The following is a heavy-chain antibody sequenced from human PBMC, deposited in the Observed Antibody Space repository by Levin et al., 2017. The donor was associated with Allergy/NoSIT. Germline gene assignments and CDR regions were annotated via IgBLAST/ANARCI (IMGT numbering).Heavy chain of an antibody. J-gene: IGHJ6*02. CDR2: IAYDGRNP. CDR3: AKETWYNWNDWGPRYQYGMDV. Sequence: GESLKISCSASGFTFSSYGMHWVRQAPGKGLEWVAVIAYDGRNPHYADSVKGRFTISRDNSKNTLYLQMNSLRAEDTAVYYCAKETWYNWNDWGPRYQYGMDVWGQGTTVTVPS. D-gene: IGHD1-1*01. V-gene: IGHV3-30*18. CDR1: GFTFSSYG.